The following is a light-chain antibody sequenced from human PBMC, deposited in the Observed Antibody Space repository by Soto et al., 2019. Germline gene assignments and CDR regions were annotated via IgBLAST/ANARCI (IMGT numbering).Light chain of an antibody. J-gene: IGLJ1*01. CDR3: SSYTSSSPLDV. V-gene: IGLV2-14*01. Sequence: QSALTQPASVSGSPGQSITISCTGTSSDVGGYNYVSWYQQHPGKAPKLMIYEVSNRPSGVSNRFSGSKSGNTASLTISGLQAEDEADYYCSSYTSSSPLDVFGPVTKVTVL. CDR2: EVS. CDR1: SSDVGGYNY.